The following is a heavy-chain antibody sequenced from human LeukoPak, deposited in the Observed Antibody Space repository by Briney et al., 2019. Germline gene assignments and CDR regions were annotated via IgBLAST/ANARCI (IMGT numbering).Heavy chain of an antibody. CDR2: ISSSSSYI. J-gene: IGHJ4*02. Sequence: PGGSLRLSCAASGFTFSSYSMNWVRHAPGKGLEWVSSISSSSSYIYYADSVKGRFTISRDNAKNSLYLQMNSLRAEDTAVYYCARDETGGYDQYFDYWGQGTLVTVST. D-gene: IGHD5-12*01. V-gene: IGHV3-21*01. CDR3: ARDETGGYDQYFDY. CDR1: GFTFSSYS.